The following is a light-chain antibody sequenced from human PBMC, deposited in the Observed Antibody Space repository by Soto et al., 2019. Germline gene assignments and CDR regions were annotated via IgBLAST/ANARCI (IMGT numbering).Light chain of an antibody. CDR3: VAWDGSLSGVL. CDR1: DSNIARRN. CDR2: STD. Sequence: QSVLTQPPSASATPGQRVTISCSGSDSNIARRNVYWYQQLPGTAPKLLIYSTDLRPSGVPDRFSGSKSGTSASLAISGLQSEDEADYYCVAWDGSLSGVLFGGGTKLTVL. J-gene: IGLJ3*02. V-gene: IGLV1-44*01.